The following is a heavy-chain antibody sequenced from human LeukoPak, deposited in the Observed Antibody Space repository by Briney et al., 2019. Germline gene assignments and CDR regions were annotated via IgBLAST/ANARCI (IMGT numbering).Heavy chain of an antibody. Sequence: GGSLRLSCAASGFTFSSYGMHWVRQAPGKGLEWVAVISYDGSNKYYAHSVKGRFTISRDNSKNTLYLQMNSLRAEDTAVYYCAKDDYDILTGYSSFDYWGQGTLVTVSS. CDR2: ISYDGSNK. J-gene: IGHJ4*02. D-gene: IGHD3-9*01. V-gene: IGHV3-30*18. CDR3: AKDDYDILTGYSSFDY. CDR1: GFTFSSYG.